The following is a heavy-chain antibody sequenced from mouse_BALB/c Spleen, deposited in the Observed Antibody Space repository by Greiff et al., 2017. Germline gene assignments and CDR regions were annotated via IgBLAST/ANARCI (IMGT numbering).Heavy chain of an antibody. J-gene: IGHJ3*01. CDR2: IDPANGNT. Sequence: EVKLQESGAELVKPGASVKLSCTASGFNIKDTYMHWVKQRPEQGLEWIGRIDPANGNTKYDPKFQGKATITADTSSNTAYLQLSSLTSEDTAVYYCARFLAYWGQGTLVTVSA. CDR3: ARFLAY. CDR1: GFNIKDTY. V-gene: IGHV14-3*02.